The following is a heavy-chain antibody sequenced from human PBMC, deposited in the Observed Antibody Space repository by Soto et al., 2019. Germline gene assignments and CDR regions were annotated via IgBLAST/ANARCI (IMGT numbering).Heavy chain of an antibody. J-gene: IGHJ6*02. Sequence: QVQLVQSGAEVKKPGASVKVSCKASGYTFTSYGISWVRQAPGQGLEWMGWISAYNGNTNYAQKLQGRVTMTTDTSTSTADRELRSLRSDDTAVYYCSSGSSRWYGGYYYYGMDVWGQGTTVTVSS. D-gene: IGHD6-13*01. CDR1: GYTFTSYG. CDR2: ISAYNGNT. V-gene: IGHV1-18*01. CDR3: SSGSSRWYGGYYYYGMDV.